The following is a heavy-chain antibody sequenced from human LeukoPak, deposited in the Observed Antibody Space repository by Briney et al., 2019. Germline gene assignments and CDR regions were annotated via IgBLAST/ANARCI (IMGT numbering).Heavy chain of an antibody. CDR1: GGFISSSSYY. Sequence: PSETLSLTCTVSGGFISSSSYYWGWIRQPPGKGLEWIGSIYYSGSTYYNPSLKSRVTISIDTSKNQFSLNLSSVTAADTAVYYCARASGPLWFGESFDHWGQGTLVTVSS. CDR2: IYYSGST. V-gene: IGHV4-39*07. D-gene: IGHD3-10*01. J-gene: IGHJ4*02. CDR3: ARASGPLWFGESFDH.